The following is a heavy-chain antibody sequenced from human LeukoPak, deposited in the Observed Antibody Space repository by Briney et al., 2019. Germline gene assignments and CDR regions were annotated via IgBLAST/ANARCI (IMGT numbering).Heavy chain of an antibody. CDR3: ANRGDSSSWTDYYYYGMDV. V-gene: IGHV3-23*01. Sequence: GGSLRLSCAASGFTFSSYAMSCVRQAPGKVLEWVSAISGSGGSTYYADSVKGRFTISRDNSKNTLYLQMNSLRAEDTAVYYCANRGDSSSWTDYYYYGMDVWGQGTTVTVSS. D-gene: IGHD6-13*01. J-gene: IGHJ6*02. CDR1: GFTFSSYA. CDR2: ISGSGGST.